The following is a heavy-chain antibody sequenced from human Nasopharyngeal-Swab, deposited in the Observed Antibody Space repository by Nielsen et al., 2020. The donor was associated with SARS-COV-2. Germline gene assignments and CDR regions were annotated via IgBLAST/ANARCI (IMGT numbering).Heavy chain of an antibody. CDR3: ARELIESFDY. J-gene: IGHJ4*02. CDR2: ISYDGSNK. V-gene: IGHV3-30*04. CDR1: GFTFSSYA. Sequence: GESLKISCAASGFTFSSYAMHWVRQAPGKGLEWVAVISYDGSNKYYADSVKGRFTISRDNSKTTLYLQMNSLRAEDTAVYYCARELIESFDYWGQGTLVTVSS. D-gene: IGHD2-8*01.